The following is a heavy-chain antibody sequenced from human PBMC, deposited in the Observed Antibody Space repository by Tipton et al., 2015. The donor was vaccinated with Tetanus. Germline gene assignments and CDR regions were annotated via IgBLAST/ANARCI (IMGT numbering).Heavy chain of an antibody. D-gene: IGHD1-26*01. CDR1: GGSISTTSYL. CDR2: IHSSGST. V-gene: IGHV4-61*01. Sequence: LRLSCTVSGGSISTTSYLWGWVRQPPGKGPEWIGQIHSSGSTNYIPSLKSRVTISLDTSKNQFSLRLTSVTAADTAVYYCARDIEEVGATKYFDYWGQGALVTVSP. CDR3: ARDIEEVGATKYFDY. J-gene: IGHJ4*02.